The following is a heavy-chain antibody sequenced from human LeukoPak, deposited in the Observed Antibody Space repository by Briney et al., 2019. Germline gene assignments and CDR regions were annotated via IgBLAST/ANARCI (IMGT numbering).Heavy chain of an antibody. D-gene: IGHD3-22*01. CDR1: GFTFSSYG. CDR2: IRYDGSNK. V-gene: IGHV3-30*02. Sequence: GGSLRLSCAASGFTFSSYGMHWVRQAPGKGLEWVAFIRYDGSNKYYADSVKGRFTISRDNSKNTLYLQMNSLRAEDTAVYYCAKFITDYYDREYWGQGTLVTVSS. J-gene: IGHJ4*02. CDR3: AKFITDYYDREY.